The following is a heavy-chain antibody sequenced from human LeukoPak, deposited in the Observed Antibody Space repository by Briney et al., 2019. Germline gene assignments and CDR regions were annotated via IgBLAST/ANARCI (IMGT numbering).Heavy chain of an antibody. CDR1: GYTFTGYY. CDR2: INPNSAAT. Sequence: ASVKVSCKASGYTFTGYYFHWVRQAPGQGLEWMGWINPNSAATNYAQNFQGRVTLTSDTSISTAYMELSSLRSDDTAVYYCARSLGGLRNDYWGQGTLVTVSS. V-gene: IGHV1-2*02. D-gene: IGHD3-16*01. CDR3: ARSLGGLRNDY. J-gene: IGHJ4*02.